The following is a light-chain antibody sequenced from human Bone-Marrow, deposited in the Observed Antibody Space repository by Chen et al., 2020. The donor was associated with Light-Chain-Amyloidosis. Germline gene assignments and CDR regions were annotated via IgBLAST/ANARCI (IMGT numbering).Light chain of an antibody. CDR2: TLS. J-gene: IGKJ2*01. CDR1: QSLSDSDDGNTY. Sequence: DIVMTQTPLSPPVTPGEPASISCRSSQSLSDSDDGNTYLDWYLQKPGQSPQLVIYTLSYRAPGVPDRFSGRGSGTDFTLKISRVEAEDVGVYYCMQRMEFPYTFGQGTKLQIK. CDR3: MQRMEFPYT. V-gene: IGKV2-40*01.